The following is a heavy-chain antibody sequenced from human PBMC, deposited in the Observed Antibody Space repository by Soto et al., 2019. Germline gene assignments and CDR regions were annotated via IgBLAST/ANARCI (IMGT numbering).Heavy chain of an antibody. J-gene: IGHJ3*02. V-gene: IGHV3-33*01. CDR2: IWYDGSNK. CDR3: ARENRYCSGGSCYGAFDI. CDR1: GFTFSSYG. D-gene: IGHD2-15*01. Sequence: GGSLRLSCAASGFTFSSYGMHWVRQAPGKGLEWVAVIWYDGSNKYYADSVKGRFTISRDNSKNTLYLQMNSLGRGDTAVYYCARENRYCSGGSCYGAFDIWGQGTMVTVSS.